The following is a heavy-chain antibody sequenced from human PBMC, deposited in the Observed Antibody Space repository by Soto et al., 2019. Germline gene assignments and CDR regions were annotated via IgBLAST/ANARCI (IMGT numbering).Heavy chain of an antibody. CDR2: IYYSGST. Sequence: PSETLSLTCTASGGSVTSGNYYWSWIRQPPGKGLEWIGHIYYSGSTNYNPSLKSRVTISVDASKNQFSLKLSSVTAADTAIYYRERAPVVTPFVDYWGQGTLVTVSS. CDR3: ERAPVVTPFVDY. J-gene: IGHJ4*02. V-gene: IGHV4-61*01. D-gene: IGHD2-21*02. CDR1: GGSVTSGNYY.